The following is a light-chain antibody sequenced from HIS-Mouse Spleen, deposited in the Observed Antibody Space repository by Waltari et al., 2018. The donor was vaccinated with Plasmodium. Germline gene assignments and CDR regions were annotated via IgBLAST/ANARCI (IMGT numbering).Light chain of an antibody. CDR2: AAS. V-gene: IGKV1-27*01. Sequence: DIQMTQSPSSLSASVGDRVTITCRASQDISNYLARYQQKPGKVPKLLIYAASTLQSGVPSRFSGSGSGTDFTLTISSLQPEDVATYYCQKYNSAPWTFGQGTKVEIK. CDR1: QDISNY. CDR3: QKYNSAPWT. J-gene: IGKJ1*01.